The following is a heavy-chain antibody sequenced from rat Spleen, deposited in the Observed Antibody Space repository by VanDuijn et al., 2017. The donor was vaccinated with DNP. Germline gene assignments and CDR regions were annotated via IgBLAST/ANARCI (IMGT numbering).Heavy chain of an antibody. CDR1: GFTFSNYY. V-gene: IGHV5-7*01. CDR3: ARRYYSGSYYFDY. J-gene: IGHJ2*01. D-gene: IGHD1-1*01. Sequence: EVQLVESGGGLVRPGRSLKLSCVASGFTFSNYYMAWVRQAPKKGLEWVATISYDGSGTYYRDSVKGRFTISRDNAKSTLYLQMDSLRSEDTATYYCARRYYSGSYYFDYWGQGVMVTVSS. CDR2: ISYDGSGT.